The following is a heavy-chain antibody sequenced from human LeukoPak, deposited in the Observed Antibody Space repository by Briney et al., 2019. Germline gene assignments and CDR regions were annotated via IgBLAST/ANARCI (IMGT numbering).Heavy chain of an antibody. D-gene: IGHD2-8*01. CDR3: ARGAMVSDWFDP. Sequence: GASVKVSCKASGYSFTSNVISWVRQAPGQGLEWMGWINPNSGGTNYAQKFQGRVAMTRDTSISTAYMELSRLRSDDTAVYYCARGAMVSDWFDPWGQGTLVTVSS. J-gene: IGHJ5*02. CDR2: INPNSGGT. CDR1: GYSFTSNV. V-gene: IGHV1-2*02.